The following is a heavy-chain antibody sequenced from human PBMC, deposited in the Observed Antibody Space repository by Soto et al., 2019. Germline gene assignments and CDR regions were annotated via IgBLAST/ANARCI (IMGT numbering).Heavy chain of an antibody. V-gene: IGHV1-8*02. CDR3: ARGRTHTIFGVVIIYYMDV. D-gene: IGHD3-3*01. CDR2: MNPNSGNT. CDR1: GGTFSSYA. Sequence: ASVKVSCKASGGTFSSYAISWVRQAPGQGLEWMGWMNPNSGNTGYAQKFQGRVTMTRNTSISTAYMELSSLRSEDTAVYYCARGRTHTIFGVVIIYYMDVWGKGTTVTVSS. J-gene: IGHJ6*03.